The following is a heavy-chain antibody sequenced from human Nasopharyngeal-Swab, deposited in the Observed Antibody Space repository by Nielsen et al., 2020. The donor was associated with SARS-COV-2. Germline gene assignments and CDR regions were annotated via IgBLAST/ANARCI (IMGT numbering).Heavy chain of an antibody. CDR1: GGTFSNYA. D-gene: IGHD3-10*01. CDR3: ARQTNHYGLYYFDY. J-gene: IGHJ4*02. V-gene: IGHV1-69*05. Sequence: SVKVSCKASGGTFSNYAISWVRQAPGQGLEWMGGIIPIFGTANYAQKFQGRVTMTRNTSISTAYMELSSLRSEDTAVYYCARQTNHYGLYYFDYWGQGTLVTVSS. CDR2: IIPIFGTA.